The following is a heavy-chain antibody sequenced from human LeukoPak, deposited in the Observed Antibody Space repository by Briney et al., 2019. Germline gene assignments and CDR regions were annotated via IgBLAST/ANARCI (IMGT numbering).Heavy chain of an antibody. J-gene: IGHJ4*02. D-gene: IGHD6-19*01. Sequence: SETLSLTCTVSGGSISSSSYYWGWIRQPPGKGLEWIGSIYYSGRTYYNPSLKSRVTISVDTSKDQFSLKLSSVTAADTADYYCARQVAGSYGDYLEYWGQGTLVTVSS. CDR1: GGSISSSSYY. V-gene: IGHV4-39*01. CDR2: IYYSGRT. CDR3: ARQVAGSYGDYLEY.